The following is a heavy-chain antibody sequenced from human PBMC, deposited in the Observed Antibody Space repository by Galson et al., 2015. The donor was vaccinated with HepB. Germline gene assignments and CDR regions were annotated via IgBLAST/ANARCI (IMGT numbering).Heavy chain of an antibody. CDR1: GFTFSSYG. D-gene: IGHD6-19*01. Sequence: SLRLSCAASGFTFSSYGMHWVRQAPGKGLEWVAVIWYDGSNKYYADSVKGRFTISRDNSKNTLYLQMNSLRAEDTAVYYCARLQPNSGWYGGFDYWGQGTLVTVSS. J-gene: IGHJ4*02. CDR3: ARLQPNSGWYGGFDY. CDR2: IWYDGSNK. V-gene: IGHV3-33*01.